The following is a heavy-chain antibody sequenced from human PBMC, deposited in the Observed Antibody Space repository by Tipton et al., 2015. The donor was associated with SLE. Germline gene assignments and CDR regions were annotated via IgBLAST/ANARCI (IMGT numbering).Heavy chain of an antibody. CDR1: GFTVSSNC. Sequence: QLVQSGGGLVQPGGSLRLPCAASGFTVSSNCMGWVRQAPGKGLEWVSVIYSGGSTYYADSVKGRFTISRDNSKNTLYLQMNSLRAEDTAVYYCARVNPLSTGAFDIWGQGTMVTVSS. D-gene: IGHD1-1*01. CDR2: IYSGGST. CDR3: ARVNPLSTGAFDI. J-gene: IGHJ3*02. V-gene: IGHV3-53*04.